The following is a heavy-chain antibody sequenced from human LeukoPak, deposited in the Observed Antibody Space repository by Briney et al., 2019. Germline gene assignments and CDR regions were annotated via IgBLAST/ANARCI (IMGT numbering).Heavy chain of an antibody. V-gene: IGHV1-2*02. CDR1: GYTFTVYY. CDR3: ARHGRSGGFYTWFDP. Sequence: ASVKVSCKASGYTFTVYYMHWVRQAPGQGLEWMGWINPNSGGTDYAQKFQGRVTMTRDTSTSTAYMELISLRSNDTAVYYCARHGRSGGFYTWFDPWGQGSLVTVSS. J-gene: IGHJ5*02. CDR2: INPNSGGT. D-gene: IGHD1-26*01.